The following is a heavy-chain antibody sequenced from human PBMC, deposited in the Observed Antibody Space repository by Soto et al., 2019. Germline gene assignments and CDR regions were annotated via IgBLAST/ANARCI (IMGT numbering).Heavy chain of an antibody. D-gene: IGHD3-10*01. CDR1: GLTFNNYP. J-gene: IGHJ4*02. CDR2: ISGGGNTT. Sequence: EVQLLESGGGLVQPGGSLRLSCAASGLTFNNYPMTWVRQAPGRGLEWVSVISGGGNTTSYADSVKGRFTVSRDGSKNTLYLQMSSLRAEDTALYYCAKGRGGSGSLTPRVDFWGQGTLVTVSS. CDR3: AKGRGGSGSLTPRVDF. V-gene: IGHV3-23*01.